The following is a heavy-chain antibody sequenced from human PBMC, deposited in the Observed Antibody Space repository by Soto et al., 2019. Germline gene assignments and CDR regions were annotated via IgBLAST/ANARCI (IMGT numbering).Heavy chain of an antibody. CDR2: IYHGGIT. J-gene: IGHJ6*02. CDR3: ARPPWGVYGFDV. D-gene: IGHD3-16*01. CDR1: GGSVTDTYY. V-gene: IGHV4-4*02. Sequence: SETLSLTCVVSGGSVTDTYYWSWVRQPPGKGLEWIGEIYHGGITNYNPSLKSRVTISMDRSKNQVSLTLTSATAADTAVYYCARPPWGVYGFDVSGRGTAVTVS.